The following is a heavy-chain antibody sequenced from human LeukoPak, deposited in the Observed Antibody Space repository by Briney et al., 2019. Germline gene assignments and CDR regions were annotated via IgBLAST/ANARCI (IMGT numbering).Heavy chain of an antibody. V-gene: IGHV3-49*03. CDR1: GFTFGDYA. CDR3: TRDSDCTNGVCRHDAFDI. J-gene: IGHJ3*02. CDR2: IRSKAYGGTT. Sequence: GGSLRLSCTASGFTFGDYAMSWSRQAPGKGLKWVGFIRSKAYGGTTEYAASVKGRFTISRDDSKSIAYLQMNSLKTEDTAVYYCTRDSDCTNGVCRHDAFDIWGQGTMVTVSS. D-gene: IGHD2-8*01.